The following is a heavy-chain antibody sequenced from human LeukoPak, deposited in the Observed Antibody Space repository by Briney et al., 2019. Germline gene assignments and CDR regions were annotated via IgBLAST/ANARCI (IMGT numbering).Heavy chain of an antibody. J-gene: IGHJ4*02. Sequence: ASVKVPCKASGYTFTSYGISWVRQAPGQGLEWMGWINPNSGGTNYAQKFQGRVTMTRDTSISTAYMELSRLRSDDTAVYYCARSPTYDFWSGYPDYWGQGTLVTVSS. D-gene: IGHD3-3*01. CDR1: GYTFTSYG. CDR3: ARSPTYDFWSGYPDY. CDR2: INPNSGGT. V-gene: IGHV1-2*02.